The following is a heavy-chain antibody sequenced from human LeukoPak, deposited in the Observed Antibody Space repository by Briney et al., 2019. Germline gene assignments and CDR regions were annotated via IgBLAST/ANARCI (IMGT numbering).Heavy chain of an antibody. Sequence: SVKVSCKASGGTFSSYAISWVRQAPGQGLEWMGGIIPIFGTANYAQKFQGRVTITTDESTSTAYMELSSLRSEDTAVYYCARALLRYCSSTSCDSYNWFDPWGQGTLVTVSS. CDR3: ARALLRYCSSTSCDSYNWFDP. D-gene: IGHD2-2*01. CDR1: GGTFSSYA. V-gene: IGHV1-69*05. J-gene: IGHJ5*02. CDR2: IIPIFGTA.